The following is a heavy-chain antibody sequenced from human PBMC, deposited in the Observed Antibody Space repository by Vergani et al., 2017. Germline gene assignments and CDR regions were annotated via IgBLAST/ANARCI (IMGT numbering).Heavy chain of an antibody. D-gene: IGHD2-2*01. CDR3: ARGAHSTYYYYYYMDV. Sequence: VQLVESGGGLVKPGGSLRLSCAASGFTFSRYSMNWVRQAPGKGLEWVSSISSSSSYIYYADSVKGRFTISRDNAKNSLYLQMNSLRAEDTAVYYCARGAHSTYYYYYYMDVWGKGTTVTVSS. V-gene: IGHV3-21*01. CDR2: ISSSSSYI. CDR1: GFTFSRYS. J-gene: IGHJ6*03.